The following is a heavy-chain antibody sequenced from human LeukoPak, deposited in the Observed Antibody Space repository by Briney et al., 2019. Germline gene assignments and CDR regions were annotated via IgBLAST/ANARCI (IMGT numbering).Heavy chain of an antibody. CDR2: INHSGST. CDR1: GGSISSGDYY. Sequence: SQTLSLTCTVSGGSISSGDYYWSWIRQPPGKGLEWIGEINHSGSTNYNPSLKSRVTISVDTSKNQFSLKLSSVTAADTAVYYCARGNWMRQDIDYWGQGTLVTVSS. D-gene: IGHD1-1*01. CDR3: ARGNWMRQDIDY. V-gene: IGHV4-30-4*08. J-gene: IGHJ4*02.